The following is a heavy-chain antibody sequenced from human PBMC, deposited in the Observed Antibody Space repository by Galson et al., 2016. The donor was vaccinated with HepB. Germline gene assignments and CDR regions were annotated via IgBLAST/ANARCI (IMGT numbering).Heavy chain of an antibody. J-gene: IGHJ3*01. V-gene: IGHV3-33*01. D-gene: IGHD2-15*01. CDR1: GFSFSNNV. CDR2: VFYDGGKK. CDR3: ARGGGRPTGDAFDV. Sequence: SLRLSCAASGFSFSNNVMHWVRQAPGKGLEWVAIVFYDGGKKYYADPVKGRFTISRDNFENAVYLEMNNLRAEDTGVYYCARGGGRPTGDAFDVWGLGTMVTVSS.